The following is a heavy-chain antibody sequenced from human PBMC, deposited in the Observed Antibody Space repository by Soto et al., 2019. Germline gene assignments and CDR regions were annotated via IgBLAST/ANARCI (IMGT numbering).Heavy chain of an antibody. J-gene: IGHJ6*02. CDR1: GGSLSSGGYS. CDR3: FCSGYHHNSCIDV. CDR2: IYHSGST. V-gene: IGHV4-30-2*01. Sequence: PSETLSLTCAVSGGSLSSGGYSWGWIRQPPGKGLEWIGYIYHSGSTYYNPSLKSRVTISVDRSKNQFSLKLSSVTAADTAVYYCFCSGYHHNSCIDVWGQGTMVTVSS. D-gene: IGHD3-3*01.